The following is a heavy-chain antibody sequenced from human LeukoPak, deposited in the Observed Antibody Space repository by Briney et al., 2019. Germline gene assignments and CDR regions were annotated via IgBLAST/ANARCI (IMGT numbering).Heavy chain of an antibody. CDR3: ARDGGVDFWSGYSYYFDY. CDR1: GYTFTGYY. CDR2: INPNSGGT. J-gene: IGHJ4*02. D-gene: IGHD3-3*01. V-gene: IGHV1-2*02. Sequence: ASVKVSCKASGYTFTGYYMHWVRQAPGQGLEWMGWINPNSGGTNYAQKFQGRVTMTRDTSISTAYMEPSRLRSDDTAVYYCARDGGVDFWSGYSYYFDYWGQGTLVTVSS.